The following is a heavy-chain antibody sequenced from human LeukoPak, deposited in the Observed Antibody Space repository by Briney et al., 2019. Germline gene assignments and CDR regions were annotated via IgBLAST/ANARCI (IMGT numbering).Heavy chain of an antibody. Sequence: GGSLRLSCVGSGFLFSGHYMNWVRQAPGKGLEWVANIKQDGSEKYYVDSVKGRFTISRDNAKNSLYLQMNSLRAEDTAVYYCARARDGYNWGAFDIWGQGTMVTVSS. CDR3: ARARDGYNWGAFDI. V-gene: IGHV3-7*01. CDR2: IKQDGSEK. CDR1: GFLFSGHY. D-gene: IGHD5-24*01. J-gene: IGHJ3*02.